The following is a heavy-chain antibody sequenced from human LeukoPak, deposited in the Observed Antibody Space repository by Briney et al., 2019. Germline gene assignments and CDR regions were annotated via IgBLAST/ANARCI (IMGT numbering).Heavy chain of an antibody. J-gene: IGHJ5*02. CDR3: ARDIRYGDYAGWFDP. V-gene: IGHV3-48*04. Sequence: GGSLRLSCAASGFTFRDYSMNWVRQTPGKGPECVSYIGPTSSAIFYADSVKGRFTISRDNTKNSLYLQMNSLRAEDTAVYYCARDIRYGDYAGWFDPWGQGTLVTVSS. CDR1: GFTFRDYS. D-gene: IGHD4-17*01. CDR2: IGPTSSAI.